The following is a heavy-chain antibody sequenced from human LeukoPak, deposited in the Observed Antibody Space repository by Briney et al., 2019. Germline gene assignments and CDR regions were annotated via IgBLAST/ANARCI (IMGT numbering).Heavy chain of an antibody. J-gene: IGHJ5*02. CDR3: ARSPKYSSGQVWFDP. CDR1: GYTFTGYY. Sequence: SVKVSCKASGYTFTGYYMHWVRQAPGQGLEWMGGIIPIFGTANYAQKFQGRVTITADKSTSTAYMELSSLRSEDTAVYYCARSPKYSSGQVWFDPWGQGTLVTVSS. D-gene: IGHD6-19*01. V-gene: IGHV1-69*06. CDR2: IIPIFGTA.